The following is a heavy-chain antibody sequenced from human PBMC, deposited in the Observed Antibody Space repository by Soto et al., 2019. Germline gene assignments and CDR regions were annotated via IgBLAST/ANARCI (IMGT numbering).Heavy chain of an antibody. CDR1: GYDFTNFA. D-gene: IGHD2-8*01. CDR3: ARRLDNGLDV. J-gene: IGHJ6*02. Sequence: QVPLVQSGAEVKKPGASVRVSCKASGYDFTNFAIHWVRQAPGQSLEWMGWINIANGYTRYSQNFQGRVTITRDTSATTAYMELSSLRSEDTAIFYCARRLDNGLDVWGQGTTVTVSS. CDR2: INIANGYT. V-gene: IGHV1-3*04.